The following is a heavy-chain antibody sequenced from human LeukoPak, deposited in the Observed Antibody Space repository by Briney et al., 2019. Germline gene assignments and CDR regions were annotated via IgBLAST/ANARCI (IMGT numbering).Heavy chain of an antibody. CDR1: GFTFSSYS. D-gene: IGHD6-13*01. V-gene: IGHV3-48*02. Sequence: GGSLRLSCAASGFTFSSYSMNWVRQAPGKGLEWVSYISSSSSTIYYAGSVKGRFTISRDNAKNSLYLQMNSLRDEDTAVYYCARAAPYSSSFKYFQHWGQGTLVTVSS. J-gene: IGHJ1*01. CDR3: ARAAPYSSSFKYFQH. CDR2: ISSSSSTI.